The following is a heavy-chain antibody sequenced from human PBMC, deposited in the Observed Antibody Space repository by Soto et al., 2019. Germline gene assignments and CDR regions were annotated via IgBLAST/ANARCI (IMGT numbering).Heavy chain of an antibody. D-gene: IGHD3-10*01. V-gene: IGHV4-34*01. CDR3: ARAEFRSRSLHYYYGLDV. CDR1: GGSFSGYY. CDR2: INHSGST. Sequence: SETLSLTCAVYGGSFSGYYWSWIRQPPGKGLEWIGEINHSGSTNYNPSLKSRVTISVDTSKNQFSLNLNSVTAADTAVYYCARAEFRSRSLHYYYGLDVWGQGTTVTVSS. J-gene: IGHJ6*02.